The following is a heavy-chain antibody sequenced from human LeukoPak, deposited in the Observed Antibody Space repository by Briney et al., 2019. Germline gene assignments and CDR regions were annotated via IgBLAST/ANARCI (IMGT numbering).Heavy chain of an antibody. CDR3: AKDLSSGGGYD. V-gene: IGHV3-33*06. J-gene: IGHJ4*02. CDR2: IWYDGSNK. CDR1: GFTFSSYG. Sequence: GRSLRLSCAASGFTFSSYGMHWVRQAPGKGLEWVAVIWYDGSNKYYADSVKGRFTISRDNSKNTLYLQMNSLRAEDTAVYYCAKDLSSGGGYDWGQGTLVTVSS. D-gene: IGHD3-16*01.